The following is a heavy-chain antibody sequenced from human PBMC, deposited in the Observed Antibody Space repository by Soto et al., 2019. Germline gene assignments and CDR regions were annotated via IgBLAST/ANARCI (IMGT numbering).Heavy chain of an antibody. J-gene: IGHJ4*02. Sequence: EVQLLESGGGLVQPGGSLRLSCAASGFTFNNYAMSWVRQAPGKGLEWVSAISDNGGSTYYADSVRGRFSISRDSSKNTLYLKMNSLGAEDTAVYYCAKSRGSSSSSSFDYWGQGTLVPVSS. CDR1: GFTFNNYA. CDR2: ISDNGGST. D-gene: IGHD6-6*01. V-gene: IGHV3-23*01. CDR3: AKSRGSSSSSSFDY.